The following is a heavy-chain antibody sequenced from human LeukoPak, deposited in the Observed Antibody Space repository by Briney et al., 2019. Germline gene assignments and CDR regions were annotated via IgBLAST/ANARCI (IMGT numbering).Heavy chain of an antibody. J-gene: IGHJ4*02. D-gene: IGHD5-24*01. Sequence: ASVKVSCKASGYTFTSYDINWVRRATGQGLEWMGWMNPNSGNTGYAQKFQGRVTMTRDTSTSTVYMELSSLRSEDTAVYYCARDQGGDGYKDYWGQGTLVTVSS. CDR1: GYTFTSYD. CDR3: ARDQGGDGYKDY. CDR2: MNPNSGNT. V-gene: IGHV1-8*01.